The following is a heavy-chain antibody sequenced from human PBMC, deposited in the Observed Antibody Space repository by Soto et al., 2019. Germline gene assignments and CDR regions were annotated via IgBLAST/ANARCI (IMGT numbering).Heavy chain of an antibody. D-gene: IGHD3-16*02. Sequence: QVQLQESGPGLVKPSGTLSLTCAVSGGSISSSNWWSWVRQPPGKGLEWIGEIYHSGSTNYNPSLKSRVTISVDKSKNQFSLKVSSVNAADTAVYYCANQLRLGELSGTDYWGQGTLVTVSS. CDR3: ANQLRLGELSGTDY. J-gene: IGHJ4*02. V-gene: IGHV4-4*02. CDR2: IYHSGST. CDR1: GGSISSSNW.